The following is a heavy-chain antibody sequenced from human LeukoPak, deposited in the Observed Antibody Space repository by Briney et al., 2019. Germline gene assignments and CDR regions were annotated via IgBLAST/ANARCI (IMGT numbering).Heavy chain of an antibody. Sequence: PGGSLRLSCAGAGFTFSTYAMTWVRQAPGKGLEWVSTFSNGGNTYYADSVKGRFTVSRDNSKNTLYLQMNSLRVEDTAVYFCAEDWGGTDPLFDSWGQGTLVTVSS. D-gene: IGHD1-26*01. J-gene: IGHJ4*02. CDR1: GFTFSTYA. CDR2: FSNGGNT. V-gene: IGHV3-23*01. CDR3: AEDWGGTDPLFDS.